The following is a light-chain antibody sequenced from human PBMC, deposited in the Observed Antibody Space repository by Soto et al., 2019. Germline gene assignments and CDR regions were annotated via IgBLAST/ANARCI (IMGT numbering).Light chain of an antibody. CDR1: QSISSW. Sequence: QITQSPCTLSASVGDRVTITSRASQSISSWLAWYQQKPGKAPKLLIYDASSLESGVPSRFSGSGSGTEFTLTISSLQPDDFATYYCQQYNSYSITFGQGTRWR. V-gene: IGKV1-5*01. CDR3: QQYNSYSIT. CDR2: DAS. J-gene: IGKJ5*01.